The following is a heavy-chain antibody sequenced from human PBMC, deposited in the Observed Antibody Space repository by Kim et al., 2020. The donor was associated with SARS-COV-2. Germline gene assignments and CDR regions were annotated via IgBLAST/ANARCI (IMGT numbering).Heavy chain of an antibody. CDR1: GFTFSYYG. CDR3: AKSAISMVRGLIYGMDV. CDR2: IWYDGSNK. D-gene: IGHD3-10*01. Sequence: GGSLRLSCAASGFTFSYYGMHWVRQAPGKGLEWVAVIWYDGSNKYYADSVKGRFTISRDNSKNTLYLQMNSLRAEDTAVYYCAKSAISMVRGLIYGMDVWGQGTTVTVSS. V-gene: IGHV3-33*06. J-gene: IGHJ6*02.